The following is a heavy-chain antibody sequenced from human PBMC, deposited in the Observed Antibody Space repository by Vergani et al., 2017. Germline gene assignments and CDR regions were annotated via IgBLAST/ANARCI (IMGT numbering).Heavy chain of an antibody. Sequence: QVQLQQWGAGLLKPSETLSLTRAVYGGSFSGYYWSWIRQPPGKGLEWIGEINHSGSTNYNPSLKSRVTISVDTSKNQFSLKLSSVTAADTAVYYCARDYYDSSGNAEYFQHWGQGTLVTVSS. CDR1: GGSFSGYY. CDR3: ARDYYDSSGNAEYFQH. J-gene: IGHJ1*01. CDR2: INHSGST. D-gene: IGHD3-22*01. V-gene: IGHV4-34*01.